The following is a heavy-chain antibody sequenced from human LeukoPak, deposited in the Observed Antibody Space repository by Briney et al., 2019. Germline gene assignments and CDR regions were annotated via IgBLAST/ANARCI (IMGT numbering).Heavy chain of an antibody. V-gene: IGHV3-23*01. CDR3: AKDRSCTNDICHGDFDY. J-gene: IGHJ4*02. CDR2: ISGSGGST. Sequence: TGRSLRLSCAAPAFSFSSYAVSWVRQPPGKGLEWVSSISGSGGSTFSADSVKRRFTISRDNSKNTLYLQMHSLRAEDTALYYCAKDRSCTNDICHGDFDYWGKGTLVTVSS. CDR1: AFSFSSYA. D-gene: IGHD2-8*01.